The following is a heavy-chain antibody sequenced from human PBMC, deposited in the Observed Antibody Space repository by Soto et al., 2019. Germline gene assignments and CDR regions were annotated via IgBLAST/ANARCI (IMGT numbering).Heavy chain of an antibody. CDR1: GDSISSRSYY. V-gene: IGHV4-39*07. Sequence: SETLSLTCTVTGDSISSRSYYWGWIRQPPGKGLEWIGCIYYSGSTYNNPSLKSRVSISIDTSKDQFSLKLTSVTAADTALYYCARDPRSAYYIDHWGQGTLVTVSS. J-gene: IGHJ4*02. D-gene: IGHD3-3*01. CDR3: ARDPRSAYYIDH. CDR2: IYYSGST.